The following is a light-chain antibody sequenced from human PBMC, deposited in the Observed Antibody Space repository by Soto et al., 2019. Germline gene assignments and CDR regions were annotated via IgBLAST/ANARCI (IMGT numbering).Light chain of an antibody. J-gene: IGKJ1*01. V-gene: IGKV3-20*01. CDR1: QSVGSNY. Sequence: EIVLTQTPGTLSLSPGERATLSCRASQSVGSNYLAWYQQKPGQAPRLLIYGASSRATGIPDRFSGSGSGTEFTLTITSLQPDDFATYYCQQYNSYPWTFGQGSKVDI. CDR3: QQYNSYPWT. CDR2: GAS.